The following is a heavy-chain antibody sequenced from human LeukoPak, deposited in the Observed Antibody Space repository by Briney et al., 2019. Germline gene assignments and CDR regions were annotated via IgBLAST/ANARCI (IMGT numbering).Heavy chain of an antibody. V-gene: IGHV4-59*01. CDR1: GGSISSYY. J-gene: IGHJ4*02. CDR3: ARGEAVAGKNFDY. Sequence: SETLSLTCTVSGGSISSYYWSWIRQPPGKGLEWIGYIHYSGSTNYNPSLKSRVTISVDTSKNQFSLKLSSVTAADTAVYYCARGEAVAGKNFDYWGQGTLVTVSS. CDR2: IHYSGST. D-gene: IGHD6-19*01.